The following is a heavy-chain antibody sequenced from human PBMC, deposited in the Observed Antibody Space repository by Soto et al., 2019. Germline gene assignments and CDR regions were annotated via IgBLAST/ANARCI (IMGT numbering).Heavy chain of an antibody. CDR1: GSTFSSDG. Sequence: GASVKQSCKASGSTFSSDGISWGKQAPGQGLEWMGWISAYNGNTNYAQKLQGRVTMTTDTSTSTTYMELRSLRSDDTAVYYCARDLATGSSNYCGHGTLVIVSS. CDR2: ISAYNGNT. CDR3: ARDLATGSSNY. J-gene: IGHJ4*01. V-gene: IGHV1-18*04. D-gene: IGHD5-12*01.